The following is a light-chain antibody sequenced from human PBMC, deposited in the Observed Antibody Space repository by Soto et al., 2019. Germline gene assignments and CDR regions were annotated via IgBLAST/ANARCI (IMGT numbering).Light chain of an antibody. CDR2: GAS. CDR1: QSVSSSY. Sequence: EIVFTQSPGTLSLSPGERATLSCRASQSVSSSYLAWYQQKPGQAPRLLIYGASSGATSIPDRFSGSGSGTVFTLTISRLEHEDFAVYDCHQYGSAHAKFSQGSKV. J-gene: IGKJ1*01. CDR3: HQYGSAHAK. V-gene: IGKV3-20*01.